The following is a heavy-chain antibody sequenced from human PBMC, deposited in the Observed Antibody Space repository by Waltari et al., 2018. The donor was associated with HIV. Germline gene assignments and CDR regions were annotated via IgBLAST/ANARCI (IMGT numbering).Heavy chain of an antibody. Sequence: EVKLVQSGGGLVQPGGSLRLSCTASGVPFRRHAMSWVRQTPGKGLQWVSTISGSGSHTYYADSAKGRFTISRDNSENTLFLQMTRLRVEDTARYFCAKDFDTSGLPYVVIDSWGQGTLVTVSS. CDR3: AKDFDTSGLPYVVIDS. CDR2: ISGSGSHT. CDR1: GVPFRRHA. V-gene: IGHV3-23*04. J-gene: IGHJ4*02. D-gene: IGHD3-22*01.